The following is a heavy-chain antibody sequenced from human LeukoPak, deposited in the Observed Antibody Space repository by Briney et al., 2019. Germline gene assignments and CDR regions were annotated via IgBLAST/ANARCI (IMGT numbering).Heavy chain of an antibody. CDR1: GYTFTSYG. V-gene: IGHV1-18*01. J-gene: IGHJ4*02. CDR2: ISAYNGNT. Sequence: ASVTVSCTASGYTFTSYGISWVRQAPGQGLEWMGWISAYNGNTNYAQKLQGRVTMTTDTSTSTAYMELRSLRSDDTAVYYCARDFSVVGGTKGGYDYWGQGTLVTVSS. CDR3: ARDFSVVGGTKGGYDY. D-gene: IGHD1-26*01.